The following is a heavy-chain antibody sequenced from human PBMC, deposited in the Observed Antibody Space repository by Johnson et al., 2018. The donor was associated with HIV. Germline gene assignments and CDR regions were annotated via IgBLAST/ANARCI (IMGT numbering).Heavy chain of an antibody. D-gene: IGHD3-22*01. Sequence: VQLVESGGGVARPGGSLRLSCEASGFSFDEYDMSWVRQAPGKGLEWVSGINWNGATPGSADSVKGRFTISRDNAKNFLSLQMNSLRAEDTALYYCARDTYYYDTSGYLTRPMAFDVWGQGTMVTVSS. CDR2: INWNGATP. CDR3: ARDTYYYDTSGYLTRPMAFDV. CDR1: GFSFDEYD. J-gene: IGHJ3*01. V-gene: IGHV3-20*04.